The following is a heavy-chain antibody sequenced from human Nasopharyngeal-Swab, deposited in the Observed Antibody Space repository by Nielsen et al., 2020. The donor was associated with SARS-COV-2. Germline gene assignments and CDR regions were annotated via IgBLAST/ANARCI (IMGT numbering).Heavy chain of an antibody. J-gene: IGHJ4*02. CDR1: GASIAYSTFY. CDR3: VSSSSWYHFDY. D-gene: IGHD6-13*01. V-gene: IGHV4-39*01. Sequence: GSLRLSCTVSGASIAYSTFYWGWILQPPGKGLEWIGNIYYNGNTYQNPSLKSRLTISVDKSKNQFSLQLSSVTAADTAVYYCVSSSSWYHFDYWAQGTQVTVSS. CDR2: IYYNGNT.